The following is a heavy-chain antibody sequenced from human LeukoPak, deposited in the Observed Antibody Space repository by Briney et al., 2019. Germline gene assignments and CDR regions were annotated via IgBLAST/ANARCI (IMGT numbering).Heavy chain of an antibody. V-gene: IGHV1-58*01. CDR1: GFTFTSSA. CDR2: IVVGSGNT. Sequence: TSVKVSCKASGFTFTSSAVQWVQQARGQRLEWIGWIVVGSGNTNYAQKFQERVTITRDMSTSTAYMELSSLRSEDTAVYYCAADGGYQLLRHYYYGMDVWGKGTTVTVSS. J-gene: IGHJ6*04. D-gene: IGHD2-2*01. CDR3: AADGGYQLLRHYYYGMDV.